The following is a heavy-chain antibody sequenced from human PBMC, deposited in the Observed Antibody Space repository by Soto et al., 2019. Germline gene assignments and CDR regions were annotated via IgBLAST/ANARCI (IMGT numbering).Heavy chain of an antibody. V-gene: IGHV3-15*01. Sequence: EVQLVESGGGLVRPGGSLRLSCAASGFIFSNAWMSWFRQAPGKGLEWVGRIKSKTNGGTKYYAAPVRGRFSISRDDSINPLYLQMNSLKTEDTAVYYCPTDDPINRYWGQGTLVTVSS. CDR2: IKSKTNGGTK. J-gene: IGHJ4*02. CDR1: GFIFSNAW. CDR3: PTDDPINRY.